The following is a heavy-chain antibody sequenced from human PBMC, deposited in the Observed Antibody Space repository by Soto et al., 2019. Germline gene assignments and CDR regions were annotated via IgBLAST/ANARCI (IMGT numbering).Heavy chain of an antibody. D-gene: IGHD1-20*01. Sequence: GGSLRLSCAASGFTFSNYAMTWVRQAPGRGLEWVSTISPTGDRTYYADSVKGRFIISRDNSENTLSVRMNSLRAEDTAVYYCAKASRISVYTDFDYWGQGILVTVSS. CDR3: AKASRISVYTDFDY. V-gene: IGHV3-23*01. CDR2: ISPTGDRT. J-gene: IGHJ4*02. CDR1: GFTFSNYA.